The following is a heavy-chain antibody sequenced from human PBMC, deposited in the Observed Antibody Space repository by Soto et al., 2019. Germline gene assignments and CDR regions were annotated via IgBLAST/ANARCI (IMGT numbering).Heavy chain of an antibody. Sequence: QLQLQESGPGLVKPSETLSLTCSVSGGSISSSSFFWGWIRQPPGKGPEWIGSIYYSGTTYYNPSLKSRLTISIDTSKNQFSLRLGSVTAAETAVYYCAGLFGGAARPSHYWGQGTLVTVSS. CDR1: GGSISSSSFF. V-gene: IGHV4-39*01. D-gene: IGHD6-6*01. CDR2: IYYSGTT. J-gene: IGHJ4*02. CDR3: AGLFGGAARPSHY.